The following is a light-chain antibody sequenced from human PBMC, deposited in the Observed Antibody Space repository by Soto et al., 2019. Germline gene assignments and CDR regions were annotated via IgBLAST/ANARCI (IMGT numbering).Light chain of an antibody. CDR2: GAS. J-gene: IGKJ1*01. Sequence: EIVLTQSPGTLSLSPGEGATLSCRASQSVSSTYFAWYQQIPGQAPRLLIYGASTRATGIPDRFSGSGSGTDFTLTISRLEPEDFAVYYCQQYASAPWTFGQGTKVDIK. CDR1: QSVSSTY. V-gene: IGKV3-20*01. CDR3: QQYASAPWT.